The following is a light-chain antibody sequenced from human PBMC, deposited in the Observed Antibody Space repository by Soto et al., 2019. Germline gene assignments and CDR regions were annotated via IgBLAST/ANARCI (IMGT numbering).Light chain of an antibody. Sequence: EIVLTQSPGTLSLSPGDRATLSCRASQIISSSYLAWYQQKPGQAPRLLMYGAFNRATGIPDRFSGGGSGTDFTLTISRLEPEDFAVYYCQQYGSSPPWTFGQGTKVEVK. J-gene: IGKJ1*01. CDR2: GAF. V-gene: IGKV3-20*01. CDR1: QIISSSY. CDR3: QQYGSSPPWT.